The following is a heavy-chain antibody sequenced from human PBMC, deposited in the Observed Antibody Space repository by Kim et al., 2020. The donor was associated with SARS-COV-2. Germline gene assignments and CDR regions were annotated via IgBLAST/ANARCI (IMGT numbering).Heavy chain of an antibody. J-gene: IGHJ4*02. D-gene: IGHD4-17*01. V-gene: IGHV3-49*02. CDR3: TKLNDYGDFFDY. Sequence: ENAASVKGRFTISRDDSKSIAYLQMNSLKTEDTAVYYCTKLNDYGDFFDYWGQGTLVTVSS.